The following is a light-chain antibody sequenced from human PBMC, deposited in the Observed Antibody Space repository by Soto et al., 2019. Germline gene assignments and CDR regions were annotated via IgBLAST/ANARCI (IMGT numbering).Light chain of an antibody. J-gene: IGLJ1*01. CDR1: RSDVGGYNY. V-gene: IGLV2-14*01. CDR3: RSSTRSSPYV. Sequence: QSVLTQPASVSGAPGQSITISCTGTRSDVGGYNYVYWHQQHPGKAPKLMIYDATNRPSGVSDRFSGSKSGNPASLTISGLQAEHEADYYCRSSTRSSPYVFGAGTKVTVL. CDR2: DAT.